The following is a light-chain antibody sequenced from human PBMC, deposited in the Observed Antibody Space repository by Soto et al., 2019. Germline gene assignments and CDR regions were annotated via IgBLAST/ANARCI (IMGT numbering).Light chain of an antibody. J-gene: IGKJ4*01. Sequence: EIVMTQSPATLSVSPGERATLSCRASQNVYSNLAWYQQKPGQAPRLLIYGTSTRATGIPARFSGSGSGTDFTLTISSLQSEDFAVYYCQQYNNWPPLTFGGGTKVEIK. CDR2: GTS. CDR1: QNVYSN. CDR3: QQYNNWPPLT. V-gene: IGKV3-15*01.